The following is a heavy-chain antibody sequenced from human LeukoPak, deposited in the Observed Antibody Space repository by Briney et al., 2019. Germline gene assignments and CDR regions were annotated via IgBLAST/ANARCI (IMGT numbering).Heavy chain of an antibody. CDR2: ISGSGGST. D-gene: IGHD3-16*01. V-gene: IGHV3-23*01. CDR1: GFTFSGYS. Sequence: PGGSLRLSCAASGFTFSGYSMNWVRQAPGKGLEWVSAISGSGGSTYYADSVKGRFTISRDNSKNTLYLQMNSLRAEDTAVYYCAKGGIYSRIDYWGQGTLVTVSS. CDR3: AKGGIYSRIDY. J-gene: IGHJ4*02.